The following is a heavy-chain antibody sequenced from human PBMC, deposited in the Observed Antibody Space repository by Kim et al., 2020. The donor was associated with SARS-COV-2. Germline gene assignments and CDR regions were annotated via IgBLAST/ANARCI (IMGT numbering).Heavy chain of an antibody. Sequence: TYYNPSLKSRVTISVDTSKNQFSLKLSSVTAADTAVYYCARLAWPNWFDPWGQGTLVTVSS. D-gene: IGHD5-12*01. CDR3: ARLAWPNWFDP. V-gene: IGHV4-39*01. J-gene: IGHJ5*02. CDR2: T.